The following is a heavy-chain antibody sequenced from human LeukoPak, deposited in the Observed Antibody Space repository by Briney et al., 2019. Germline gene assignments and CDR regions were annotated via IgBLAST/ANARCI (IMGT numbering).Heavy chain of an antibody. J-gene: IGHJ6*02. Sequence: GASVKVSCKASGGTFSSYAISWVRQAPGQGLEWMGGIIPIFGTANYAQKFQGRVTITADESTSTAYIELSSLRSEDTAVYYCARAVYSSSWYDPYGMDVWGQGTTVTVSS. V-gene: IGHV1-69*13. CDR3: ARAVYSSSWYDPYGMDV. CDR1: GGTFSSYA. D-gene: IGHD6-13*01. CDR2: IIPIFGTA.